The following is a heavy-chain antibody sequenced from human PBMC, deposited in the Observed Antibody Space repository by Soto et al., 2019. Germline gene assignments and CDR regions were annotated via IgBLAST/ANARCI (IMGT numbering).Heavy chain of an antibody. CDR3: AKVAYSSGYSRMGWFDP. D-gene: IGHD6-19*01. CDR1: GFTFTNYA. Sequence: PGGSLRLSCAASGFTFTNYAMSWVRQAPGKGLEWVSAISVSGGSIYYADSVKGRFTISRDNSKNSLYLQMNSLRAEDTAVYYCAKVAYSSGYSRMGWFDPWGQGPLVTVSS. CDR2: ISVSGGSI. V-gene: IGHV3-23*01. J-gene: IGHJ5*02.